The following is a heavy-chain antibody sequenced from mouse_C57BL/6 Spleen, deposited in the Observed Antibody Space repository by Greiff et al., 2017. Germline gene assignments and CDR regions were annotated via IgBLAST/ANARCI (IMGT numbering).Heavy chain of an antibody. CDR1: GYTFTSYW. CDR3: ARPYFDY. Sequence: VQLVESGAELVKPGASVKMSCKASGYTFTSYWITWVKQRPGQGLEWIGDIYPGSGSTNYNEKFKSKATLTVDTSSSTAYMQLSSLTSEDSAVYYCARPYFDYWGQGTTLTVSS. V-gene: IGHV1-55*01. CDR2: IYPGSGST. J-gene: IGHJ2*01.